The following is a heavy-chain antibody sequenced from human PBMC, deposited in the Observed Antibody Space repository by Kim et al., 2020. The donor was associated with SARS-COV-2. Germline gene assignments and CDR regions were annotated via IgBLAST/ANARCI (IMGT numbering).Heavy chain of an antibody. J-gene: IGHJ4*02. D-gene: IGHD5-12*01. Sequence: YNADAPSVKGRITISPDTSKNQFSLQLNSVTPEDTAVYYCARAGGDGYNFWGQGTLVTVSS. CDR2: YN. CDR3: ARAGGDGYNF. V-gene: IGHV6-1*01.